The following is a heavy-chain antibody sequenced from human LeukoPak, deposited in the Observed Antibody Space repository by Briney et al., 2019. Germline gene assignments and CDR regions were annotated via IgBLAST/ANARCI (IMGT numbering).Heavy chain of an antibody. J-gene: IGHJ4*02. CDR3: ARDRVAYDSSGYYFEYFDY. Sequence: ASVKVSCTVSGYTLTELSMHWVRQAPGKGLEWMGGFDPEDGETIYAQKFQGRVTMTEDTSTDTAYMELSSLRSEDTAVYYCARDRVAYDSSGYYFEYFDYWGQGTLATVSS. CDR2: FDPEDGET. D-gene: IGHD3-22*01. V-gene: IGHV1-24*01. CDR1: GYTLTELS.